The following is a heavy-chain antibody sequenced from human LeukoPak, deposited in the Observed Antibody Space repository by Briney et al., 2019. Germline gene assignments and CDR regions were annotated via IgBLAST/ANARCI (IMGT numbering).Heavy chain of an antibody. CDR1: GYSFNGYY. V-gene: IGHV1-2*02. J-gene: IGHJ4*02. CDR3: AKPSGTEDFDY. Sequence: ASVRVSCKASGYSFNGYYMHWVRQAPGQGLERMGWINPNSGGTKYAQEFQGRVTMTRDTSITTAYMELSRLRSDDTAVYYCAKPSGTEDFDYWGQGTLVTVSS. CDR2: INPNSGGT. D-gene: IGHD1-1*01.